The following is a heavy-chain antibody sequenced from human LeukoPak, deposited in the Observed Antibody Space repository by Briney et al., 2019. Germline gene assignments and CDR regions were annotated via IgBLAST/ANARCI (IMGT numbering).Heavy chain of an antibody. D-gene: IGHD1-14*01. V-gene: IGHV4-59*08. CDR1: GGSLSSYY. Sequence: PSETLSLTCTVCGGSLSSYYWCWLRQPPGEGVKRIGYTYYSSSTNYNPSLKKRVTISEETSKNQVSLKVSSVTATDTAVYYCAIHRNGNDYWGQGTLVTVSS. CDR3: AIHRNGNDY. CDR2: TYYSSST. J-gene: IGHJ4*02.